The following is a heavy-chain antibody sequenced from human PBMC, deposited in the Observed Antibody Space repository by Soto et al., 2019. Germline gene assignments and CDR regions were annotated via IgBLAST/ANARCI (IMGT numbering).Heavy chain of an antibody. J-gene: IGHJ4*02. CDR2: ISWNSGSI. D-gene: IGHD6-19*01. CDR3: AKALGSGWYYFDY. V-gene: IGHV3-9*01. CDR1: GFTFDDYA. Sequence: EVQLVESGGGLVQPGRSLRLSCAASGFTFDDYAMHWVRHAPGKGLEWVSGISWNSGSIGYADSVKGRFTISRDNAKNSLYLQMNSLRAEDTALYYCAKALGSGWYYFDYWGQGTLVTVSS.